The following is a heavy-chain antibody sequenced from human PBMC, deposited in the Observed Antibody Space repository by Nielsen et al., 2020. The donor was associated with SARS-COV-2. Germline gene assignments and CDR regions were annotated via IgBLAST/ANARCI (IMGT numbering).Heavy chain of an antibody. Sequence: GGSLRLSCAASGFTFSNAWMSWVRQAPGKGLEWVGRIKSKTDGGTTDYAAPVKGRFTISRDDSKNTLYLQMNSLKTEDTAVYYCTTPGVIVGATDAFDIWGQGTMVTVSS. J-gene: IGHJ3*02. CDR1: GFTFSNAW. CDR2: IKSKTDGGTT. D-gene: IGHD1-26*01. V-gene: IGHV3-15*01. CDR3: TTPGVIVGATDAFDI.